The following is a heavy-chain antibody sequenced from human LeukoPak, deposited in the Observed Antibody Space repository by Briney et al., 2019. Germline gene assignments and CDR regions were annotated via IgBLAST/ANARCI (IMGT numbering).Heavy chain of an antibody. CDR3: ARENYYDSSGNQNFDY. V-gene: IGHV4-4*02. Sequence: PSGTLSLTCAVSGGSNSSSNWWSWVRQPPGKGLEWIGEIYHSGSTNYNPSLKSRVTISVDKSKNQFSLKLSSVTAADTAVYYCARENYYDSSGNQNFDYWGQGTLVTVSS. CDR2: IYHSGST. D-gene: IGHD3-22*01. J-gene: IGHJ4*02. CDR1: GGSNSSSNW.